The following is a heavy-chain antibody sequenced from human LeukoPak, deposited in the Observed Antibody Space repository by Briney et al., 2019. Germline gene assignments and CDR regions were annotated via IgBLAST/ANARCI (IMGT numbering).Heavy chain of an antibody. J-gene: IGHJ4*02. V-gene: IGHV1-69*13. CDR2: IIPSFGTA. Sequence: SVKVSCKASGGTFSSYAISWVRQAPGQGLEWMGGIIPSFGTANYAQKFQGRVTITADESTSTAYMELSSLRSEDTAVYYCARGRVRGDYGDWYYFDYWGQGTLVTVSS. D-gene: IGHD4-17*01. CDR1: GGTFSSYA. CDR3: ARGRVRGDYGDWYYFDY.